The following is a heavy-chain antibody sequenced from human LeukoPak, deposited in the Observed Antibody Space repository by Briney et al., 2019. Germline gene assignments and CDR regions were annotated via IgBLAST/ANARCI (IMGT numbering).Heavy chain of an antibody. V-gene: IGHV4-59*01. CDR3: ARGAGGPDY. D-gene: IGHD3-16*01. CDR2: TFHNGDT. CDR1: GASISSSY. J-gene: IGHJ4*02. Sequence: SETLFLTCTVSGASISSSYWSWIRQPPGKGLELIVYTFHNGDTNYNPSLESRVTISVDTSKNDFSLRMTSVTAADTAIYYCARGAGGPDYWGPGTLVTVSS.